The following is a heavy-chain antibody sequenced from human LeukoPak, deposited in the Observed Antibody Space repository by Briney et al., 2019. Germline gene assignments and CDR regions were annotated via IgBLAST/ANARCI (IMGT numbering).Heavy chain of an antibody. CDR1: GYSFTSYW. CDR2: IYPGDSDT. D-gene: IGHD2-15*01. CDR3: ARNRYCSGGSCYTQGNYYYYYGMDV. Sequence: GESLKISCKGSGYSFTSYWIGWVRQMPGKGLEWMGIIYPGDSDTRYSPSFQGQVTISADKSISTAYPQWSSLKASDTAMYYCARNRYCSGGSCYTQGNYYYYYGMDVWGQGTTVTVSS. J-gene: IGHJ6*02. V-gene: IGHV5-51*01.